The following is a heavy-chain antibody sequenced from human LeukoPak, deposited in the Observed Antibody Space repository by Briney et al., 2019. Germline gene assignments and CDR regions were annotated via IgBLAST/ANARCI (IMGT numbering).Heavy chain of an antibody. CDR1: GFTFSSYA. CDR3: ARDGITIFGRLDY. CDR2: ISYDGSNK. Sequence: GGSLRLSCAASGFTFSSYAMHWVRQAPGKGLEWVAVISYDGSNKYYADSVKGRFTISRDNSKNTLYLQMNSLRAEDTAVYYCARDGITIFGRLDYWGQGTLVTVSS. D-gene: IGHD3-3*01. J-gene: IGHJ4*02. V-gene: IGHV3-30-3*01.